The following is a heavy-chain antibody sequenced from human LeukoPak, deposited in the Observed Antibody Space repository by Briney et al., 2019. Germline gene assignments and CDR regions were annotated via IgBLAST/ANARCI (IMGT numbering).Heavy chain of an antibody. CDR1: GFIFSYYS. CDR2: INSNSNYI. D-gene: IGHD1-26*01. J-gene: IGHJ3*02. Sequence: PGGSLRLSCAASGFIFSYYSMNWVRQASGKGLEWVSSINSNSNYISYADSVKGRFTISRDNAKNSLYLQMTSLRAEDTAVYYCASSEFEAFDMWGQGTMVTVSS. V-gene: IGHV3-21*01. CDR3: ASSEFEAFDM.